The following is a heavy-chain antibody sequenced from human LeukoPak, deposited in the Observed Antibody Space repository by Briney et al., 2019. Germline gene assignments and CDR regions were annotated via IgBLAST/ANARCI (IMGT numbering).Heavy chain of an antibody. Sequence: GGSLRLSCAASGFTFSGSPILWVRQASGKGLEWVGRIRSKADNYATAYAASVQGRCTISRDDSKNTAYLQLNSLRVEDTAVYYCTSWGDTTAEYFQRWGQGTLVTVSS. CDR2: IRSKADNYAT. CDR1: GFTFSGSP. V-gene: IGHV3-73*01. J-gene: IGHJ1*01. CDR3: TSWGDTTAEYFQR. D-gene: IGHD2-21*02.